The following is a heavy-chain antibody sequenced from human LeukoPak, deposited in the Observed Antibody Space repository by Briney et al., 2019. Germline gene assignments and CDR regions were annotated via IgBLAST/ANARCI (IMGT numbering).Heavy chain of an antibody. CDR3: ANYCSGGSCYLGAFGI. D-gene: IGHD2-15*01. Sequence: GGSLRLSCAASGFTFSSYAMSWVRQAPGKGLEWVSAISGSGGSTYYADSVKGRFTISRDNSKNTLYLQMNSLRAEDTAVYYCANYCSGGSCYLGAFGIWGQGTMVTVSS. J-gene: IGHJ3*02. V-gene: IGHV3-23*01. CDR1: GFTFSSYA. CDR2: ISGSGGST.